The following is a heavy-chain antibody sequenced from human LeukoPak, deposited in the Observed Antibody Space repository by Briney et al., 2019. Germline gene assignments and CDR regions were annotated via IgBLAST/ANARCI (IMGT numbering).Heavy chain of an antibody. Sequence: GESLKISCKGSGYSFTSYWIGWVRPMPGKGLEWMGIIYPGDSDTRYSPSFQGQVTISADKSISTAYLQWSSLKASDTAMYYCARLEWGYDSSGYYVGYFDYWGQGTLVTVSS. V-gene: IGHV5-51*01. CDR2: IYPGDSDT. CDR3: ARLEWGYDSSGYYVGYFDY. D-gene: IGHD3-22*01. J-gene: IGHJ4*02. CDR1: GYSFTSYW.